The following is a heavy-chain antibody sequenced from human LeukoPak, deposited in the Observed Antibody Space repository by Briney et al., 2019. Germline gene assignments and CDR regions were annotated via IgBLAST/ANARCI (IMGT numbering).Heavy chain of an antibody. CDR1: GFTFSSYG. D-gene: IGHD3-22*01. CDR2: IWYDGSNK. CDR3: ARDRYYYDSSGYYSSQYYFDY. Sequence: GGSLRLSCAASGFTFSSYGMHWVRQAPGKGLEWVAVIWYDGSNKYYADSVKGRFTISRDNSKNTLYLQVNSLRAEDTAVYYCARDRYYYDSSGYYSSQYYFDYWGQGTLVTVSS. V-gene: IGHV3-33*01. J-gene: IGHJ4*02.